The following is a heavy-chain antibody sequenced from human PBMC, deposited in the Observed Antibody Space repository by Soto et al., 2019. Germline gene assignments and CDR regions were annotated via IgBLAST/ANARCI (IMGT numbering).Heavy chain of an antibody. V-gene: IGHV3-23*01. CDR3: ARGEYGRGWHD. Sequence: EVQLLESGGGLVQPGGSLRLSCAASGSTFSRFAMNWVRQVPGKGPQWVSGIGISGYDTNYADSLRGRFIVSRDNSKNTLFRQMNNLRAEDTAIYYCARGEYGRGWHDWGQGALVTVSS. D-gene: IGHD2-15*01. CDR2: IGISGYDT. CDR1: GSTFSRFA. J-gene: IGHJ4*02.